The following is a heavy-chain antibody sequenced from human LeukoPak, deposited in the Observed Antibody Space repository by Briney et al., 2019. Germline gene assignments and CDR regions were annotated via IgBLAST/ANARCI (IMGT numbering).Heavy chain of an antibody. CDR3: ARPSYYDSSGYYSDAFDI. CDR1: GYSFTSYW. J-gene: IGHJ3*02. D-gene: IGHD3-22*01. CDR2: IYPGDSDT. Sequence: GESLKISCKGSGYSFTSYWIGWVRQMPGKGLEWMGIIYPGDSDTRYSPSFQGQVTISADKSISTAYLQWSSPKASDTAMYYCARPSYYDSSGYYSDAFDIWGQGTMVTVSS. V-gene: IGHV5-51*01.